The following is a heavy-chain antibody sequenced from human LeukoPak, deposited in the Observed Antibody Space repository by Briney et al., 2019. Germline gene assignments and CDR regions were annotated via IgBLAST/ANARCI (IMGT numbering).Heavy chain of an antibody. J-gene: IGHJ6*03. V-gene: IGHV3-21*01. D-gene: IGHD5-12*01. CDR2: ISSSSSYI. Sequence: PGGSLRLSCAASGFTFSSYSMNWVRQAPGKGLEWVSSISSSSSYIYYADSVKGRFTISRDNAKNSLYLQMNSLRAEDTAVYYCARDLVVATGVDYYYYMDDWGKGTTVTVSS. CDR1: GFTFSSYS. CDR3: ARDLVVATGVDYYYYMDD.